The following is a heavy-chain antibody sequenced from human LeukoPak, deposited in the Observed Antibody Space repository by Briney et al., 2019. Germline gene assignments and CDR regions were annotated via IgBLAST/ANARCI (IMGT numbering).Heavy chain of an antibody. D-gene: IGHD2-15*01. Sequence: ASVKVSCKASGYTFTDYYPHWVRQAPGQGLEWMGWINSNSGRTHYIQDFQGKVTMTRDTSISTAYMEVSRLRSDDTAVYYCARGGKYGCSGGSCYADSWGQGTLVTVSS. J-gene: IGHJ5*01. CDR1: GYTFTDYY. CDR2: INSNSGRT. V-gene: IGHV1-2*02. CDR3: ARGGKYGCSGGSCYADS.